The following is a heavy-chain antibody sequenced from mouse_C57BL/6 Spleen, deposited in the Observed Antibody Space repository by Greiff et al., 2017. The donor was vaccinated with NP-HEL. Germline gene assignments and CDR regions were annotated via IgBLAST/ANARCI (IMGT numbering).Heavy chain of an antibody. CDR2: INPYNGDT. V-gene: IGHV1-20*01. CDR3: AREDSPSWYFDV. CDR1: GYSFTGYF. J-gene: IGHJ1*03. Sequence: VHVKQSGPELVKPGDSVKISCKASGYSFTGYFMNWVMQSHGKSLEWIGRINPYNGDTFYNQKFKGKATLTVDKSSSTAHMELRSLTSEDSAVDYCAREDSPSWYFDVWGTGTTVTVSS.